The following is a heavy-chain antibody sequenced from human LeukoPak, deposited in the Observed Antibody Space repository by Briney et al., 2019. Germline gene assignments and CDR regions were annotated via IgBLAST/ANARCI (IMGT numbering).Heavy chain of an antibody. Sequence: PGGSLRLSCATSGFNFRTFGTHWLRQAPGKGLDWVAFIQVDGSKGSYADSVRGRFTISRDNSKNTLSLQMNGLRVEDTAVYYCAKEHRGVGAVTLYDYFDFWGQGTLVTVSS. CDR2: IQVDGSKG. CDR1: GFNFRTFG. D-gene: IGHD1-26*01. V-gene: IGHV3-30*02. J-gene: IGHJ4*02. CDR3: AKEHRGVGAVTLYDYFDF.